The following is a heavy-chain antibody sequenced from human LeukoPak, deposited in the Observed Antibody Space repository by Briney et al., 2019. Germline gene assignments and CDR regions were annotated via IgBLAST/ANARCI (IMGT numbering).Heavy chain of an antibody. V-gene: IGHV1-2*02. CDR2: INPNSGGT. D-gene: IGHD2/OR15-2a*01. CDR3: ARQVFSPYVFDY. J-gene: IGHJ4*02. CDR1: GYAFTDYY. Sequence: ASVKVSCKASGYAFTDYYMFWVRQAPGQGLESMGWINPNSGGTNYAQKFQGRVTMTRDTSMSTAYMELSRLTSDDPAVYYCARQVFSPYVFDYWGQGALVTVSS.